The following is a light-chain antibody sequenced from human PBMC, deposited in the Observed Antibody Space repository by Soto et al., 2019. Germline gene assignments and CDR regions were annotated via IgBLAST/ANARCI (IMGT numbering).Light chain of an antibody. J-gene: IGKJ1*01. CDR1: QSVSNY. V-gene: IGKV3-11*01. Sequence: EIVLTQSPATLSLSPGESATLSCRASQSVSNYLAWYQQKPGQAPRLLIYDASNRATGIPARFSGSGSGTDFTLTISSLEPEDFAIYYCHQRQSWPRTFGQGTKVEIK. CDR3: HQRQSWPRT. CDR2: DAS.